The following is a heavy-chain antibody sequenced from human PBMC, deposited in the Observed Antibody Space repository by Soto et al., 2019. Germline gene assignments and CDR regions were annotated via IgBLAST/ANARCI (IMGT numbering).Heavy chain of an antibody. CDR2: FDPEDGET. CDR1: GYTLTELS. J-gene: IGHJ6*02. Sequence: ASVKGSCKVSGYTLTELSMHWVRQAPGKGLEWMGGFDPEDGETIYAQKFQGRVTMTEDTSTDTAYMELSSLRSEDTAVYYCATDGLARVNYGMDVWGQGTTVTVSS. CDR3: ATDGLARVNYGMDV. D-gene: IGHD2-21*01. V-gene: IGHV1-24*01.